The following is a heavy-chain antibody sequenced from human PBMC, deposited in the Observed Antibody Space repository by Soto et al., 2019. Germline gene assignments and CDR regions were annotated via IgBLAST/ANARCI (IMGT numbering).Heavy chain of an antibody. CDR2: TFYRSRWYH. CDR1: GDSVSSNSAA. CDR3: KRGPAPPGGRNWFDP. V-gene: IGHV6-1*01. Sequence: SQTLSLTCAISGDSVSSNSAAWNWIRQSPSRGLEWLGRTFYRSRWYHEYAVSVKGRISINPDTSKNQFSLQLYSVTPKDTAVYYCKRGPAPPGGRNWFDPWAQGTLVTVSS. J-gene: IGHJ5*02. D-gene: IGHD3-16*01.